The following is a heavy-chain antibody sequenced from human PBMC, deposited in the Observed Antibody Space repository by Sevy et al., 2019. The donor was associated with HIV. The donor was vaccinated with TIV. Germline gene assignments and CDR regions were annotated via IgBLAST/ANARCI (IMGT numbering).Heavy chain of an antibody. D-gene: IGHD3-22*01. CDR2: ITDSSNFI. J-gene: IGHJ4*02. Sequence: GESLKISCEASGFTFNTYNMNWVRQAPGKGLEWVSSITDSSNFIYHADSVKGRFTISRDNAKNSLYLQMNSLRAEDTAVYFCARDRRTLNYYGSSGYNYYSDYWGQGTLVTVSS. V-gene: IGHV3-21*01. CDR3: ARDRRTLNYYGSSGYNYYSDY. CDR1: GFTFNTYN.